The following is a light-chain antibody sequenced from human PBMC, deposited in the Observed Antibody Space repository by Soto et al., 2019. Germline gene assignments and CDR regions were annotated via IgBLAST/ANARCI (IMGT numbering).Light chain of an antibody. CDR1: QGISSF. CDR3: HQYHSYPAS. CDR2: DAS. J-gene: IGKJ1*01. V-gene: IGKV1-16*01. Sequence: DIQMTQSPSSLSASVGDRVTITCRASQGISSFLAWFQQKQGKAPKSLIYDASSLQSGVPSRFSGSGSDTHFTLTISSLQPEDFATYYCHQYHSYPASFGQGTKVEI.